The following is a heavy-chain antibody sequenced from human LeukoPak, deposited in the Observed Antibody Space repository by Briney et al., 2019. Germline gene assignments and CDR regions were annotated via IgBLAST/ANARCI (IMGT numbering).Heavy chain of an antibody. D-gene: IGHD6-19*01. CDR2: IFYSGST. CDR1: GGSISSYY. J-gene: IGHJ4*02. Sequence: SETLSLTCTVSGGSISSYYWSWIRQPPRKGLESMGYIFYSGSTNYNPSLKSRLTISVDTSKNQFSLKLTSVTAADTAVYYCARHVGSGHVVLDYWGQGTLVTVSS. V-gene: IGHV4-59*08. CDR3: ARHVGSGHVVLDY.